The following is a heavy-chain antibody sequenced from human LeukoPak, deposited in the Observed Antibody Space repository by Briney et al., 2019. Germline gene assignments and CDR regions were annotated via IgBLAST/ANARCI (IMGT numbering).Heavy chain of an antibody. V-gene: IGHV3-74*01. Sequence: GGSLRLSCAASGFTFSSYWMHWVRQAPGKGLVWVSRINSDGSSTSYADSVKGRFTISRDNAKNTLYLQMHSLRAEDTATYYCAKDGLQSSEWSPPLNCWGQGTLVTVSS. CDR1: GFTFSSYW. J-gene: IGHJ4*02. D-gene: IGHD3-3*01. CDR3: AKDGLQSSEWSPPLNC. CDR2: INSDGSST.